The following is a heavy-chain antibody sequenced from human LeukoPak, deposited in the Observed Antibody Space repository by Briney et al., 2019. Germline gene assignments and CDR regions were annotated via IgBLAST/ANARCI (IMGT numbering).Heavy chain of an antibody. J-gene: IGHJ4*02. CDR2: ISYDGSNK. V-gene: IGHV3-30-3*01. D-gene: IGHD3-22*01. CDR1: GFTFSSYA. CDR3: ANPMREGY. Sequence: GGSLRLSCAASGFTFSSYAMHWVRQAPGKGLEWVAVISYDGSNKYYADSVKGRFTISRDNSKNTLYLQMNSLRAEDTAVYYCANPMREGYWGQGTLVTVSS.